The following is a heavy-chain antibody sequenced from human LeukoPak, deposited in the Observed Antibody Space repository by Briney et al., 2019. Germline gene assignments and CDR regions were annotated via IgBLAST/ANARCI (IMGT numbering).Heavy chain of an antibody. CDR2: IYYSGST. D-gene: IGHD3-10*01. CDR1: GGSISSSSYY. J-gene: IGHJ6*02. CDR3: ARVGGSNYYYYGMDV. Sequence: SETLSLTCTVSGGSISSSSYYWGWIRQPPGKGLEWIGYIYYSGSTNYNPSLKSRVTISVDTSKNQFSLKLSSVTAADTAVYYCARVGGSNYYYYGMDVWGQGTTVTVSS. V-gene: IGHV4-61*05.